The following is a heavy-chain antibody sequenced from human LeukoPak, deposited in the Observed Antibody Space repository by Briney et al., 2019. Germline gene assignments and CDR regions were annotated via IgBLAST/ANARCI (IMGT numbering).Heavy chain of an antibody. V-gene: IGHV3-23*01. Sequence: PGGSLRLSCAASGFTFSSYAMSWVRQAPGKGLEWVSAISGSGGSTYYADSVKGRFTISRDNSKNTLYLQMNSLRAEDTAVYYCARGIAARLDAFDIWGQGTMVTVSS. CDR1: GFTFSSYA. D-gene: IGHD6-6*01. CDR3: ARGIAARLDAFDI. CDR2: ISGSGGST. J-gene: IGHJ3*02.